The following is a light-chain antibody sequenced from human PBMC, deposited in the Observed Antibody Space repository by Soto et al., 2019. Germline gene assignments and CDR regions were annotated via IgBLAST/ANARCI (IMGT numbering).Light chain of an antibody. CDR2: APS. CDR3: QQYHTDWM. J-gene: IGKJ3*01. V-gene: IGKV1-5*01. Sequence: DIQMTQSPSTLSASVGETVTITCRASERIDNWLAWDQPKPGTAPPLLIFAPSTLVRAVPSRLRGRGSGTEFTLTLRSLQAYDYATFYCQQYHTDWMFGRGPNVD. CDR1: ERIDNW.